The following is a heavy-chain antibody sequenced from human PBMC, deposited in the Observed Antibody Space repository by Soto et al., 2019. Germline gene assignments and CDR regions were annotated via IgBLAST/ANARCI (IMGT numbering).Heavy chain of an antibody. CDR1: GFTFSSYG. Sequence: GGSLRLSCAASGFTFSSYGMHWVRQAPGKGLEWVAVISYDGSNKYYADSVEGRFTISRDNSKNTLYLQMNSLRAEDAAVYYCAKDPSRLRLGELPYYFDYWGQGTLVTVSS. CDR3: AKDPSRLRLGELPYYFDY. D-gene: IGHD3-16*01. V-gene: IGHV3-30*18. J-gene: IGHJ4*02. CDR2: ISYDGSNK.